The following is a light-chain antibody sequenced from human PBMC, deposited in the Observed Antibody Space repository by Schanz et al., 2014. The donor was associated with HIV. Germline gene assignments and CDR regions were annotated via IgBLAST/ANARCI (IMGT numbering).Light chain of an antibody. J-gene: IGLJ3*02. V-gene: IGLV1-40*01. CDR3: AAWDDSLNGLV. Sequence: QSVLAQPPSVSGAPGQRVTISCTGSSSNIGAGFDVHWYQLLPGTAPKLLIFDNTNRPSGVPDRFSGSKSGTSASLAISGLQSEDEADYYCAAWDDSLNGLVFGGGTKVTVL. CDR2: DNT. CDR1: SSNIGAGFD.